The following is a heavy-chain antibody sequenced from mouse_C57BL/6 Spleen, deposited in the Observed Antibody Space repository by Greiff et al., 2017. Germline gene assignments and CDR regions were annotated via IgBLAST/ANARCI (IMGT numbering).Heavy chain of an antibody. CDR3: ARDGYYVFDY. CDR2: ISSGSSTI. D-gene: IGHD2-3*01. J-gene: IGHJ2*01. Sequence: EVKVVESGGGLVKPGGSLKLSCAASGFTFSDYGMHWVRQAPEKGLEWVAYISSGSSTIYYAATVKGRFTISRDNAKNTLFLQMTSLRSEDTAMYYCARDGYYVFDYWGQGTTLTVSS. CDR1: GFTFSDYG. V-gene: IGHV5-17*01.